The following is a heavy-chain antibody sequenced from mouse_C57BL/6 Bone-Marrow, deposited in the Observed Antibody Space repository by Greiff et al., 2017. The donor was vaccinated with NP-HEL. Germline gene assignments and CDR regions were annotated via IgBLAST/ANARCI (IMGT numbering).Heavy chain of an antibody. Sequence: VQLQQSGTVLARPGASVKMSCKTSGYTFTSYWMHWLKQRHGQGLEWIGAIYPGNSDTSYTQKFKGKAKLTAVTSASTAYMELSSRTNEDSAVYYCTYGNYYYAMDYWGQGTSVTVSS. CDR3: TYGNYYYAMDY. V-gene: IGHV1-5*01. CDR2: IYPGNSDT. D-gene: IGHD2-1*01. J-gene: IGHJ4*01. CDR1: GYTFTSYW.